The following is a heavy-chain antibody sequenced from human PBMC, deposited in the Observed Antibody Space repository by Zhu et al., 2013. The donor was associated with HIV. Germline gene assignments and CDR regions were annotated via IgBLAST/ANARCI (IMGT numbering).Heavy chain of an antibody. CDR1: GYTFSGYY. Sequence: QVQLVQSGADVKKPGASVKVSCKASGYTFSGYYIHWVRQAPGQGLEWLGWINPNSGGTNYAQKFQTRVTMARDTSISTVYMELGRLRYDDTAIYYCASDLWEKALDIWGPGTILTVSS. D-gene: IGHD1-26*01. J-gene: IGHJ3*02. CDR3: ASDLWEKALDI. V-gene: IGHV1-2*02. CDR2: INPNSGGT.